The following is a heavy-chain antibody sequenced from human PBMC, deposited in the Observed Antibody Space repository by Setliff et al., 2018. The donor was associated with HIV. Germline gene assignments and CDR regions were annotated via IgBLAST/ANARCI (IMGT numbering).Heavy chain of an antibody. J-gene: IGHJ4*02. CDR2: ISGHSDSR. Sequence: ASVKVSCKASGYTFTIYGITWVRQAPGQGLEWMGWISGHSDSRKYGQKFDGRVTLTMDTSTSTAYMELMKLTPDDTAVYYCARGWELNGWGQGTPVTVSS. CDR1: GYTFTIYG. CDR3: ARGWELNG. D-gene: IGHD1-26*01. V-gene: IGHV1-18*01.